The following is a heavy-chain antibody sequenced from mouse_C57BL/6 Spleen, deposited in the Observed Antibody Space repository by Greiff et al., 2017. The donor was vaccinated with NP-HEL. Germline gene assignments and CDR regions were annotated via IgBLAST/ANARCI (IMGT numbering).Heavy chain of an antibody. CDR3: ARGPGSSLDY. CDR2: IYPGSGNT. D-gene: IGHD1-1*01. J-gene: IGHJ2*01. V-gene: IGHV1-66*01. Sequence: VQLQQSGPELVKPGASVKISCKASGYSFTSYYIHWVKQRPGQGLEWIGWIYPGSGNTKYNEKFKGKATLTADTSSSTAYMQLSSLTSEDSAVYYCARGPGSSLDYWGQGTTLTVSS. CDR1: GYSFTSYY.